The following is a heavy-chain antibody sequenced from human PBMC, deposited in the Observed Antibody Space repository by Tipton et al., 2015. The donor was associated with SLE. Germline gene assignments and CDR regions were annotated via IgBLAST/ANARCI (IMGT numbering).Heavy chain of an antibody. J-gene: IGHJ4*02. CDR1: GYTFTDHH. V-gene: IGHV1-46*01. Sequence: QLVQSGAEVKKPGASVKVSCKASGYTFTDHHMHWVRQAPGQGLEWMGIINPSVGSTSFAQKFQGRVTMTSDTSTSTVYMEVRSLRSDDTAVYYCATTEYWGQGTLVTVSS. CDR2: INPSVGST. CDR3: ATTEY.